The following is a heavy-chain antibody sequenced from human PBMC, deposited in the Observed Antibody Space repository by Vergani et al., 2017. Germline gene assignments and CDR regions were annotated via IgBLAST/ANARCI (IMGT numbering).Heavy chain of an antibody. J-gene: IGHJ6*02. Sequence: QVQLVQSGAEVKKPGSSVKVSCKASGGTFNNCAISWVRQAPGQGLEWMGRIIPILGIANYAQKFQGRVTITADKSTSTAYMELSSLRSEDTAVYYCARVPPAAENHYYYGMDVWGQGTTVTVSS. CDR3: ARVPPAAENHYYYGMDV. CDR1: GGTFNNCA. CDR2: IIPILGIA. D-gene: IGHD2-2*01. V-gene: IGHV1-69*04.